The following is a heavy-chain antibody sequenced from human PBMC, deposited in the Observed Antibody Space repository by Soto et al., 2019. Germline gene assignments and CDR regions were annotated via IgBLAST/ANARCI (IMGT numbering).Heavy chain of an antibody. CDR2: ISSRSSYI. Sequence: PGGSLRLSCAASGFTFSSYSMNWVRQAPGKGLEWVSSISSRSSYIYYADSVKGRFTISRDNARNSLYLQMNSLRAEDTAVYYCARTLVAATLDYYYGMDVWGQGTTVTVSS. D-gene: IGHD2-15*01. CDR1: GFTFSSYS. CDR3: ARTLVAATLDYYYGMDV. V-gene: IGHV3-21*01. J-gene: IGHJ6*02.